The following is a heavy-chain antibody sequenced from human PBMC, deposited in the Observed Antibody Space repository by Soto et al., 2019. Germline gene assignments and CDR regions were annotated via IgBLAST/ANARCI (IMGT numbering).Heavy chain of an antibody. CDR3: ARDRYYYDSSGPLDYYYGMDV. CDR1: GFTFSSYA. J-gene: IGHJ6*02. Sequence: QVQLVESGGGVVQPGRSLRLSCAASGFTFSSYAMHWVRQAPGKGLEWVAVISYDGSNKYYADSVKGRFTISRDNSKNTLYLKMNSLRAEDTAVYYCARDRYYYDSSGPLDYYYGMDVWGQGTTVTVSS. CDR2: ISYDGSNK. D-gene: IGHD3-22*01. V-gene: IGHV3-30-3*01.